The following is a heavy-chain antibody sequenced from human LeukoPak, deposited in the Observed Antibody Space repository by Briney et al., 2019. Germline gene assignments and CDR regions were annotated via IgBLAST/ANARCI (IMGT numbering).Heavy chain of an antibody. V-gene: IGHV3-30*18. D-gene: IGHD1-14*01. CDR1: GFTFSSYG. J-gene: IGHJ5*02. Sequence: PGRSLRLSCTASGFTFSSYGMHWVRQAPGKELEGVAIISHDGNNKYYADSVKGRFTISRDNSKNTLYLQMNSLRAEDTAVYYCAKEYLSGFDPWGQGTLVTVSS. CDR3: AKEYLSGFDP. CDR2: ISHDGNNK.